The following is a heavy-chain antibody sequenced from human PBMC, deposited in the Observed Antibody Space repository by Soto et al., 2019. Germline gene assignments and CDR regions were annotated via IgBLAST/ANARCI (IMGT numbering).Heavy chain of an antibody. J-gene: IGHJ4*02. CDR2: ISYDGSNK. V-gene: IGHV3-30*04. CDR1: GFSFSTYA. D-gene: IGHD3-9*01. Sequence: GGSLRLSCAASGFSFSTYAVHWVRQAPGRGLEWVAVISYDGSNKYYADSVKGRFTISRDNSKNTLYLQMNSLRAEDTAVYYCAKDADIQSYLDYWGQGTLVTVSS. CDR3: AKDADIQSYLDY.